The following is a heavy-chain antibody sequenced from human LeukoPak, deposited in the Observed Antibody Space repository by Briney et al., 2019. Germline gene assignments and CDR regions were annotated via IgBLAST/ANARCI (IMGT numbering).Heavy chain of an antibody. J-gene: IGHJ3*02. CDR1: GYTFSDYF. V-gene: IGHV1-2*02. CDR3: VRTFYGLDAFDI. D-gene: IGHD3-3*02. CDR2: INPRSGDT. Sequence: ASVKVSCRASGYTFSDYFINWVRQAPGQGLEWMGWINPRSGDTKSVQKFLGRVTMTRDTSSTTADMELRRLTSDDTAIYYCVRTFYGLDAFDIWGQGTMITVTS.